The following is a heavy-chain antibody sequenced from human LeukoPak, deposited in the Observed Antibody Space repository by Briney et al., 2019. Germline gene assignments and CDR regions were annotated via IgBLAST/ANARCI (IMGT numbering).Heavy chain of an antibody. CDR3: AREAEGSVVGDWFDP. V-gene: IGHV3-48*03. J-gene: IGHJ5*02. Sequence: GGSLRLSCAASGFTFSSYEMNWVRQAPGKGLEWVSYISSSVSTIYYADSVKGRFTISRDNAKNSLYLQMNSLRAEDTAVYYCAREAEGSVVGDWFDPWGQGTLVTVSS. CDR2: ISSSVSTI. D-gene: IGHD4-23*01. CDR1: GFTFSSYE.